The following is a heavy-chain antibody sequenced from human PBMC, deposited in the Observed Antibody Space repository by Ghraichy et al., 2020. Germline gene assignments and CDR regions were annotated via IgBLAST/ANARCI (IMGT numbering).Heavy chain of an antibody. V-gene: IGHV3-23*01. CDR2: ISGSGGST. CDR1: GFTFSSYA. CDR3: AKAPAYYYYYGMDV. Sequence: GSLRLSCAASGFTFSSYAMSWVRQAPGKGLEWVSAISGSGGSTYYAGSVKGRFTISRDNSKNTLYLQMNSLRAEDTAVYYCAKAPAYYYYYGMDVWGQGTTVTVSS. D-gene: IGHD2-2*01. J-gene: IGHJ6*02.